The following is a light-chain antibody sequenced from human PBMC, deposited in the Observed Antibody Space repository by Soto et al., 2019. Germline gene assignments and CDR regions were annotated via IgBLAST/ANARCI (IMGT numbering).Light chain of an antibody. CDR1: KLGYKN. CDR3: QAWDSSTAVFGGSTAV. V-gene: IGLV3-1*01. J-gene: IGLJ2*01. CDR2: QDS. Sequence: SYELTQPPSVSVSPGQTASITCSGDKLGYKNAYWYQQKPGQSPVLVIYQDSRRPSGVPERFSGSNSGNTATLTISGTQAMDEADYYCQAWDSSTAVFGGSTAVFGGGTKVTVL.